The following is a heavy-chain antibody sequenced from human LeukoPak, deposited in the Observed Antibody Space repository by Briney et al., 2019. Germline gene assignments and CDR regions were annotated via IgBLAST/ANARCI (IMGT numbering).Heavy chain of an antibody. Sequence: SETLSLTCTVSGGSISSYYWSWIRRPPGKGQEWIGYLYYSGSTNYNPSLKSRVTISVDTSKNQFSLKLSSVTAADTAVYYCKVRGVRADYWGQGTLVTVSS. CDR2: LYYSGST. CDR1: GGSISSYY. J-gene: IGHJ4*02. CDR3: KVRGVRADY. D-gene: IGHD3-10*01. V-gene: IGHV4-59*12.